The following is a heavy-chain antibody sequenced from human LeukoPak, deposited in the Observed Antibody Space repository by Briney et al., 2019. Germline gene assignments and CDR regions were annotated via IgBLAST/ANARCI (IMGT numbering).Heavy chain of an antibody. CDR3: AKGLGYSSGPVGY. J-gene: IGHJ4*02. CDR2: IWYDGSNK. D-gene: IGHD6-19*01. Sequence: GGSLRLSCAASGFTFSSYGMHWVRQAPGKGLEWVAVIWYDGSNKYYADSVKGRFTISRDNSKNTLYLQMNSLRAEDTAVYYCAKGLGYSSGPVGYWGQGTLVTVSS. V-gene: IGHV3-33*06. CDR1: GFTFSSYG.